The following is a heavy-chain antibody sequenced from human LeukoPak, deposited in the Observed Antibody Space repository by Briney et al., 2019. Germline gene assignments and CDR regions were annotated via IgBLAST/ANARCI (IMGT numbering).Heavy chain of an antibody. CDR3: ARAYCGGDCYFGWFDP. V-gene: IGHV3-11*01. J-gene: IGHJ5*02. D-gene: IGHD2-21*02. CDR1: GFSFSDYY. Sequence: PGGSLRLSCAASGFSFSDYYMSWIRQAPGKGLEWVSYISSSGSTIYYADSVKGRFTISRDNAKNSLYLQMNSLRAEDTAVYYCARAYCGGDCYFGWFDPWGQGTLVTVSS. CDR2: ISSSGSTI.